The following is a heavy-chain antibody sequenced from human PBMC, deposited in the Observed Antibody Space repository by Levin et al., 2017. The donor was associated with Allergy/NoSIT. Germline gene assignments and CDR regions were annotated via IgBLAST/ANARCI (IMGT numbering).Heavy chain of an antibody. CDR2: FNNDGNI. CDR1: GFVINY. J-gene: IGHJ3*01. Sequence: LSLTCAASGFVINYMSWVRQAPGRGLEWVSVFNNDGNIQYAESVRGRFTISRDSSKATLYLQMNSLRDEDTAIYYCAREVYGSGYGSPFDLWGQGTVVTVSS. D-gene: IGHD3-10*01. V-gene: IGHV3-53*01. CDR3: AREVYGSGYGSPFDL.